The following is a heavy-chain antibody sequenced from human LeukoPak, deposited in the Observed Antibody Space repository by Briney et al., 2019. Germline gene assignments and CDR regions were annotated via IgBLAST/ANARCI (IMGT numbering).Heavy chain of an antibody. D-gene: IGHD1-26*01. J-gene: IGHJ5*02. CDR3: ARDEGESGSYLGAIVDP. Sequence: GASVKVSCKASGYTFTSYYMHWVRQAPGQGLEWMGIINPSGGSTSYAQNFQGRVTMTRDMSTSTVYLELSSLRSEDTAVYYCARDEGESGSYLGAIVDPWGQGTLVTVSS. V-gene: IGHV1-46*01. CDR2: INPSGGST. CDR1: GYTFTSYY.